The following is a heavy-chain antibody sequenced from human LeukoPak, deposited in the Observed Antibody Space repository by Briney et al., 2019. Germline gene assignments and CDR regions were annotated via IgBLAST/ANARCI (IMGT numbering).Heavy chain of an antibody. J-gene: IGHJ4*02. D-gene: IGHD1-14*01. CDR1: GFMFSSYE. CDR2: ISSSGRTI. V-gene: IGHV3-48*03. CDR3: ARGRTGSYYSDY. Sequence: GGSLRLSCAASGFMFSSYEMNWVRQAPGKGLEWVSYISSSGRTIYYADSVKGRFTISRDNAKNSLYLRVNSLRAEDTALYYCARGRTGSYYSDYWGQGTLVTVSS.